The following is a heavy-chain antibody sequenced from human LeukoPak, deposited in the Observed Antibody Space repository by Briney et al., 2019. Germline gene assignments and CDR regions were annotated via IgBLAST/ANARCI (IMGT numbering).Heavy chain of an antibody. CDR3: ARARVYYDSSGYYPFEAFDI. CDR2: IYYSGST. D-gene: IGHD3-22*01. J-gene: IGHJ3*02. V-gene: IGHV4-39*07. CDR1: TFSSYA. Sequence: TFSSYAMSWIRRPPGKGLEWSGSIYYSGSTYYNPSLKSRVTISVDTSKNQFSLKLSSVTAADTAVYYCARARVYYDSSGYYPFEAFDIWGQGTMVTVSS.